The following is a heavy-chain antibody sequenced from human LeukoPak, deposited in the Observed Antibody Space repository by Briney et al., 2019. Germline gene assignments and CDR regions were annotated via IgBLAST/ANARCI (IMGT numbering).Heavy chain of an antibody. CDR1: GYTFTGYY. CDR2: INPNSGGT. Sequence: ASVKVSCKASGYTFTGYYMHWVRQAPGQGLEWMGWINPNSGGTNYAQKFQGRVTMTRDTSISTAYMELSRLRSDDTAVYYCARDTNRVPTLTGTTYYFDYWGQGTLVTVSS. D-gene: IGHD1-7*01. J-gene: IGHJ4*02. V-gene: IGHV1-2*02. CDR3: ARDTNRVPTLTGTTYYFDY.